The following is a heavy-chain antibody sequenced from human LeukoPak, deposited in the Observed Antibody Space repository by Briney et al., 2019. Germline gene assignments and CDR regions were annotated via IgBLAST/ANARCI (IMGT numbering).Heavy chain of an antibody. CDR2: ISGSGNST. D-gene: IGHD3-3*01. J-gene: IGHJ4*02. CDR3: AKGATYNFWSGYYSDY. V-gene: IGHV3-23*01. Sequence: QSGGSLRLSCAVSGFTFSSYAMSWVRQAPGEGLEWVSGISGSGNSTYYVDSVKGRFSISRDNSKNTLYLQMNSLRADDTAVYYCAKGATYNFWSGYYSDYWGQGTLVTVSS. CDR1: GFTFSSYA.